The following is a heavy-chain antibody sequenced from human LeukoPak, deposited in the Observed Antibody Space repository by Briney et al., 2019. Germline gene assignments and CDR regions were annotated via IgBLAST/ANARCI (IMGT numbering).Heavy chain of an antibody. Sequence: GGSLRLSCAASGFTFSSYVMTWVRQAPGKGLEWVSGISGSGGSTYYADSVKGRFTISRDNSKNTLYLQMNSLRAEDTAVYYCARAYFWSGYDYWAQGTLVTVSS. V-gene: IGHV3-23*01. CDR3: ARAYFWSGYDY. CDR2: ISGSGGST. D-gene: IGHD3-3*01. J-gene: IGHJ4*02. CDR1: GFTFSSYV.